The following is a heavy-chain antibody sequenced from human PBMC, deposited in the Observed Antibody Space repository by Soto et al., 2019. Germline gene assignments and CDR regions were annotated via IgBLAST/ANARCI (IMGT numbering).Heavy chain of an antibody. V-gene: IGHV1-69*12. Sequence: QVQLVQSGAEVKKPGSSVKVSCKASGGTFSSYAISWVRQAPGQGLEWMGGIIPIFGTANYAQKFQGRVTITADESTSTAYMELSSLRSEDTAVYYCASSRESEDYYDSSGYYPLDYWGQGTLVTVSS. CDR3: ASSRESEDYYDSSGYYPLDY. CDR1: GGTFSSYA. CDR2: IIPIFGTA. D-gene: IGHD3-22*01. J-gene: IGHJ4*02.